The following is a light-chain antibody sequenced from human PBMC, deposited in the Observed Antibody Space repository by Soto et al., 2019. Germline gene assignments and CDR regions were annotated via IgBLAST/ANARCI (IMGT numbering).Light chain of an antibody. CDR1: QSVSTY. CDR2: DAS. CDR3: QQRYSWLRA. Sequence: DIVLTQSPATLSLSPGERATLSCRASQSVSTYLAWYQQKPGQAPRLLIYDASNRATGIPARFSGSGSGTDFTLTISSLEPEDFAIYYCQQRYSWLRAFGPGTKVEVK. V-gene: IGKV3-11*01. J-gene: IGKJ1*01.